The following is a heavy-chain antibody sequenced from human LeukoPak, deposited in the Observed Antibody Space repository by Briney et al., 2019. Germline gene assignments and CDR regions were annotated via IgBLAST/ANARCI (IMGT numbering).Heavy chain of an antibody. J-gene: IGHJ4*02. CDR3: AKGYHDSSGSIDY. CDR1: GFTFSSYG. V-gene: IGHV3-33*06. Sequence: GGSLRLSCAASGFTFSSYGMHWVRQAPGKGLEWVAVIWYDRSNKYYADSVEGRFTISRDNSKNTLYLQMNSLRAEDTAVYYCAKGYHDSSGSIDYWGQGTLVTVSS. CDR2: IWYDRSNK. D-gene: IGHD3-22*01.